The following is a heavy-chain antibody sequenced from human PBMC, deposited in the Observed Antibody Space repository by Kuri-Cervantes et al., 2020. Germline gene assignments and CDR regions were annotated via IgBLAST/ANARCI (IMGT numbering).Heavy chain of an antibody. Sequence: GESLKISCAASGFTFSDYYMSWIRQAPGKGLEWVSYISSSGSTIYYADSVKGRFTISRDNAKNSLYLQMNSLRAEDTAVYYCARVTAAAALDYWGQGTLVTVS. D-gene: IGHD6-13*01. CDR1: GFTFSDYY. J-gene: IGHJ4*02. V-gene: IGHV3-11*01. CDR3: ARVTAAAALDY. CDR2: ISSSGSTI.